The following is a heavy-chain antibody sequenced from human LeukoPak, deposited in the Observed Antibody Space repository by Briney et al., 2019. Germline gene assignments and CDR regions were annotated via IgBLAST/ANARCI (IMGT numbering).Heavy chain of an antibody. J-gene: IGHJ4*02. CDR3: ARDPRTVRI. CDR1: GFTFTDSY. CDR2: ISGSGDDT. D-gene: IGHD1-1*01. V-gene: IGHV3-11*06. Sequence: GGSLRLSCAASGFTFTDSYMTWVRQAPGKGLEWLLYISGSGDDTNYADSVRGRFTISRDNAKNSLYLQMNSLRVEDTAVYYCARDPRTVRIWGQGTLVTVSS.